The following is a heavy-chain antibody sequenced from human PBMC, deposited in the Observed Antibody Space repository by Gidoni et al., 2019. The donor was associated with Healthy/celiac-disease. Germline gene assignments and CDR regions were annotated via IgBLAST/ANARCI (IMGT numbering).Heavy chain of an antibody. V-gene: IGHV4-34*01. CDR3: ARGAMTTVNKKYNWFDP. CDR2: INHSGST. Sequence: QVQLQQWGAGLLKPSETLSLTCAVYGGSFSGYYWSWIRQPPGKGLEWIGEINHSGSTNYNPSLKSRVTISVDTSKNQFSLKLSSVTAADTAVYYCARGAMTTVNKKYNWFDPWGQGTLVTVSS. D-gene: IGHD4-4*01. J-gene: IGHJ5*02. CDR1: GGSFSGYY.